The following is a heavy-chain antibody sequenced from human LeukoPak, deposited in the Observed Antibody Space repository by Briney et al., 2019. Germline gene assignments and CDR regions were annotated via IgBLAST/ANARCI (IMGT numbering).Heavy chain of an antibody. D-gene: IGHD3-3*01. CDR2: IYHSGST. V-gene: IGHV4-4*02. J-gene: IGHJ4*02. CDR3: HSRFLEWLLDY. CDR1: GGSISTNNW. Sequence: PSETLSLTCAVSGGSISTNNWWHWVRQSPGKGLEWIGEIYHSGSTNYNPSLKGRVTISVDTSKNQFSLRLSSVTAADTAIYYCHSRFLEWLLDYWGQGTLVTVTS.